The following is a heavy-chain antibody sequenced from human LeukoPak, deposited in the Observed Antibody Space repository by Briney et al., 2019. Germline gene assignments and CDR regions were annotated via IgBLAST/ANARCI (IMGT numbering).Heavy chain of an antibody. CDR3: ATSQDYDILTGYYKGYNWFDP. CDR1: GDSVSSNSAA. J-gene: IGHJ5*02. CDR2: TYYRSKWYN. V-gene: IGHV6-1*01. Sequence: SQTLSLTCAISGDSVSSNSAAWNWIRQSPSRGLEWLGRTYYRSKWYNDYAVSVKSRITINPDTSKNQFSLKLSSVTAADTAVYYCATSQDYDILTGYYKGYNWFDPWGQGTLVTVSS. D-gene: IGHD3-9*01.